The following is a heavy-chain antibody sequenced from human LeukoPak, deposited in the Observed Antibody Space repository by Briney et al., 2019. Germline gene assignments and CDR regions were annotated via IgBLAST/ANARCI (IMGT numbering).Heavy chain of an antibody. D-gene: IGHD1-26*01. CDR1: GYTFTGYY. V-gene: IGHV1-2*02. CDR2: SNPNSGGT. CDR3: ARKGLRELLGPDAFDI. Sequence: ASVKVSCKASGYTFTGYYMHWVRQAPGQGLEGMGWSNPNSGGTNYARKFQGRVTMTRDTSISTAYMELSRLRSDDTAGYYCARKGLRELLGPDAFDIWGQGTMVTVSS. J-gene: IGHJ3*02.